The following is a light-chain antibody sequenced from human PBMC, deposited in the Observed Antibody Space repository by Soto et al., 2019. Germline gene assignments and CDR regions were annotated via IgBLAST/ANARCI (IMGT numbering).Light chain of an antibody. CDR2: GAS. V-gene: IGKV3-15*01. CDR1: QSVSSN. J-gene: IGKJ1*01. CDR3: QHYNNWPRT. Sequence: EIVMTQSPATLSVSPGERATLSCRSSQSVSSNLAWYQQKPGQAPRLLIYGASTRATGIPARFSGSGSGTEFTLTISTLQSEDIAVYYVQHYNNWPRTFGQGTKVEIK.